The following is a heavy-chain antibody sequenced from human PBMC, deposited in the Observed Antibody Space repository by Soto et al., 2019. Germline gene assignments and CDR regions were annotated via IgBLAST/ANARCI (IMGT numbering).Heavy chain of an antibody. CDR1: GYTFTSYW. CDR2: IYPSDSDI. CDR3: VRSGTSSGRFSDY. Sequence: GESLKISCQGSGYTFTSYWIGWVRQMPGEGLEWMGVIYPSDSDIRYSPSFQGKVTVSADKSITTAYLQWSSLKAADTAMYYCVRSGTSSGRFSDYWGQGTLVTVSS. J-gene: IGHJ4*02. D-gene: IGHD2-15*01. V-gene: IGHV5-51*01.